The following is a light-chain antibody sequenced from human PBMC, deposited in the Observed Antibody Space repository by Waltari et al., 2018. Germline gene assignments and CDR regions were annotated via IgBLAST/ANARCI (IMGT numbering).Light chain of an antibody. CDR1: QSVSKY. CDR3: QNHERLPAT. Sequence: EVVLTQSPGTLSLSPGERATLSCRASQSVSKYLAWYQQRPGQAPRLLLYAASTRATGIPDRFSGSGYGTDFSLTISRLEHEDFAVYYCQNHERLPATFGQGTKVEIK. J-gene: IGKJ1*01. V-gene: IGKV3-20*01. CDR2: AAS.